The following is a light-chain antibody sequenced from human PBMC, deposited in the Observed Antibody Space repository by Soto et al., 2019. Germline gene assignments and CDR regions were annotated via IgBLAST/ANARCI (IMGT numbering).Light chain of an antibody. CDR3: ATWDDSLKRVV. CDR2: LNN. CDR1: SSNIGSET. J-gene: IGLJ2*01. Sequence: QSVLTQPPSASGTPGQRVTISCSGSSSNIGSETVNWYQHLPGTAPKLLIYLNNQRPSGVPARFSGSKSDTSASLAISGLQSEDEADYYCATWDDSLKRVVFGGGTKVTVL. V-gene: IGLV1-44*01.